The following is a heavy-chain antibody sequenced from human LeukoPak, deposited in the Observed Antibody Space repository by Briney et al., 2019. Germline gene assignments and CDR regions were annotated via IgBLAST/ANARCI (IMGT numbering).Heavy chain of an antibody. CDR3: AKDDEGAVAGLFDY. CDR1: GFIFSNYA. CDR2: ISSDGSP. V-gene: IGHV3-23*01. D-gene: IGHD6-19*01. J-gene: IGHJ4*02. Sequence: GGSLRLSCAASGFIFSNYAMNWVRQAPGKGLEWVSGISSDGSPHYADSVQGRLIISRDNFKNTLYLQMNSLRAEDTAVYYCAKDDEGAVAGLFDYWGQGTLVTVSS.